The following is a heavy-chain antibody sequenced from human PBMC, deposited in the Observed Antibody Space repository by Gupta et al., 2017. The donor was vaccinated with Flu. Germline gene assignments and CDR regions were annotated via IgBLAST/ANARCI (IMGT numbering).Heavy chain of an antibody. CDR2: ISSSGSTI. D-gene: IGHD3-3*01. CDR3: ARDGQSDDFWSGYLY. V-gene: IGHV3-11*01. Sequence: KGLEWVSYISSSGSTIYYADSVKGRFTISRDNAKNSLYLQMNSLRAEDTAVYYCARDGQSDDFWSGYLYWGQGTLVTVSS. J-gene: IGHJ4*02.